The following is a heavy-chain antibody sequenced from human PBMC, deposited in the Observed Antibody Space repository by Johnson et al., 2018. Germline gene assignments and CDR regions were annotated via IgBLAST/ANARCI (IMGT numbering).Heavy chain of an antibody. CDR1: GFIFSSYW. D-gene: IGHD2-2*01. V-gene: IGHV3-7*03. J-gene: IGHJ6*03. Sequence: LVESGGGLVQPGGSLRLSCAASGFIFSSYWMTWVRQAPGKGLEWVANIKQDGSEKYYVDPVKGRFTISSDNAKNSLYLQMNSLRAEDTAVYYRARAPYCSSTSCHEQYYYYYMDVWGKGTTVTVSS. CDR2: IKQDGSEK. CDR3: ARAPYCSSTSCHEQYYYYYMDV.